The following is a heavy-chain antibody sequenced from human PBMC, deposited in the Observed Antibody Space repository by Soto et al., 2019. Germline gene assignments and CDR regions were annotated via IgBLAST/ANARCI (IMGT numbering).Heavy chain of an antibody. CDR3: ARVLFGSNCWFDP. CDR1: GGSISSSNW. Sequence: SETLSLTCAVSGGSISSSNWWSWVRQPPGKGLEWIGEIYHSGSTNYNPSLKSRVTISVDTSKNQFSLKLSSVTAADTAVYYCARVLFGSNCWFDPWGQGTLVTVSS. CDR2: IYHSGST. J-gene: IGHJ5*02. D-gene: IGHD3-16*01. V-gene: IGHV4-4*02.